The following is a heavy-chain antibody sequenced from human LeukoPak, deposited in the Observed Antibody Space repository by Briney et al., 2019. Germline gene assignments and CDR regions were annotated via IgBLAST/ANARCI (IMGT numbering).Heavy chain of an antibody. Sequence: GGSLRLSCAASGVTVSSNYMSWVRQAPGKGLEWVSVIFSGGSTYYADSVKGRFTISRDNSKNTLYLQMNSLRVEDTAVYYCARDAPYSSSWGNFDYWGQGTLVTDSS. D-gene: IGHD6-13*01. CDR2: IFSGGST. J-gene: IGHJ4*02. V-gene: IGHV3-53*01. CDR3: ARDAPYSSSWGNFDY. CDR1: GVTVSSNY.